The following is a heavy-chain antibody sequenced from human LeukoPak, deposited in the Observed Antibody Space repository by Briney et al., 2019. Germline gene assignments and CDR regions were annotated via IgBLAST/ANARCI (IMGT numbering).Heavy chain of an antibody. CDR2: IDPSDSYT. V-gene: IGHV5-10-1*01. J-gene: IGHJ4*02. Sequence: HGESLKIFCKGSGYRFTSYWLSWVRQMPGKGLEWMGRIDPSDSYTNYSPSFQGHVTISADKSISTAYLQWSSLKASDTAMYYWAMTYGSGSYMFNYWGQGTLVTVSS. CDR3: AMTYGSGSYMFNY. D-gene: IGHD3-10*01. CDR1: GYRFTSYW.